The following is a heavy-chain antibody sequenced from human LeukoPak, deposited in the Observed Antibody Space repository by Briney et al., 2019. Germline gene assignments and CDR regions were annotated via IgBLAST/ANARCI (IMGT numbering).Heavy chain of an antibody. CDR3: ARGITMVRGVNFDY. D-gene: IGHD3-10*01. Sequence: SETLSLTCAVYGGSFSGYYWSWIRQPPGKGLDWIGEINHSGSTNYNPSLKSRVTISVDTSKNQFSLKLSSVTAADTAVYYCARGITMVRGVNFDYWGQGTLVTVSS. CDR2: INHSGST. J-gene: IGHJ4*02. V-gene: IGHV4-34*01. CDR1: GGSFSGYY.